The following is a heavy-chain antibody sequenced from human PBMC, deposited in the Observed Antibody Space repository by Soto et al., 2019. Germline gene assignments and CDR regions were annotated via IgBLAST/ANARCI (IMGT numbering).Heavy chain of an antibody. D-gene: IGHD3-3*01. J-gene: IGHJ6*02. CDR2: IIPIFGTA. CDR1: GGTFSSYA. CDR3: ARIFGPESTYGMDV. Sequence: ASVKVSCKASGGTFSSYAISWVRQAPGQGLEWMGGIIPIFGTANYAQKFQGRVTITADESTSTAYMELSSLRSEDTAVYYCARIFGPESTYGMDVWGQGTTVTVSS. V-gene: IGHV1-69*13.